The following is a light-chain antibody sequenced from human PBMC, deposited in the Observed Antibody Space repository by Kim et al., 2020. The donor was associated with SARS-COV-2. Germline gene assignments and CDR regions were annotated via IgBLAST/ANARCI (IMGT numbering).Light chain of an antibody. CDR1: SSDVGCYDY. V-gene: IGLV2-11*01. CDR3: CSYAGSVV. Sequence: SPGQSVTISCTGTSSDVGCYDYVSWYQQYPGKAPKLIIYDVNKRPSGVPDRFSGSKSGNTASLTISGLQTEDEADYYCCSYAGSVVFGGGTQLTVL. CDR2: DVN. J-gene: IGLJ2*01.